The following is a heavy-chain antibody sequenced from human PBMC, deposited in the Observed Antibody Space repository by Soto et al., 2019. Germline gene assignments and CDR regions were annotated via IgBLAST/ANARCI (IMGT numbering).Heavy chain of an antibody. Sequence: SVKVSCKASGGTFSSYAISWVRQAPGQGLEWTGGITPIFGTANYAQKFQGRVTITADESTSTAYMELSSLRSEDTAVYYCARQRYDYYGSGSYYNDPRYYYYGMDVWGQGTTVTVSS. CDR1: GGTFSSYA. D-gene: IGHD3-10*01. J-gene: IGHJ6*02. CDR2: ITPIFGTA. CDR3: ARQRYDYYGSGSYYNDPRYYYYGMDV. V-gene: IGHV1-69*13.